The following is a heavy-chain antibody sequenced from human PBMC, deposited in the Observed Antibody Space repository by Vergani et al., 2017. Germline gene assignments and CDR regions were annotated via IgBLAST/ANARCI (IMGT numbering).Heavy chain of an antibody. CDR3: ARPGTAMADIDY. CDR2: IYDSGST. CDR1: GGSISSSSSY. V-gene: IGHV4-39*07. D-gene: IGHD5-18*01. Sequence: QLQLQESGQGLVKPSETLSLTCTVSGGSISSSSSYWGWIRQPPGKGLEWIGYIYDSGSTDYNPSLKSRVTISVDTSKNQFSLKLSSVTAAATAVYYCARPGTAMADIDYWGQGTLVTVSS. J-gene: IGHJ4*02.